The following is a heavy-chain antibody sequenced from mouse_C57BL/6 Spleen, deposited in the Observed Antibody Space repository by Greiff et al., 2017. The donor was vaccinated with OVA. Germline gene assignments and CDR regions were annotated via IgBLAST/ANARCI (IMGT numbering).Heavy chain of an antibody. V-gene: IGHV1-81*01. Sequence: VKLVESGAELARPGASVKLSCKASGYTFTSYGISWVKQRTGQGLEWIGEIYPRSGNTYYNEKFKGKATLTADKSSSTAYMELRSLTSEDSAVYFCARKGVYYGNYDYYAMDYWGQGTSVTVSS. J-gene: IGHJ4*01. D-gene: IGHD2-1*01. CDR2: IYPRSGNT. CDR1: GYTFTSYG. CDR3: ARKGVYYGNYDYYAMDY.